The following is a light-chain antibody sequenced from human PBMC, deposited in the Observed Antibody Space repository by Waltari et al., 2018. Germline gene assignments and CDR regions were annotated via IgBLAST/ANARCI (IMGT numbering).Light chain of an antibody. V-gene: IGKV1-5*03. CDR2: KAS. CDR3: QQYKSFPLT. Sequence: DIQMTQSPPTLSAFVGDRVSITCRASQSINSWLSWYQQKPGKAPKLLIFKASTLESGVPSRFSGSGSGTEFTLTISSLQPDDFATYSCQQYKSFPLTFGGGTKVEIK. J-gene: IGKJ4*01. CDR1: QSINSW.